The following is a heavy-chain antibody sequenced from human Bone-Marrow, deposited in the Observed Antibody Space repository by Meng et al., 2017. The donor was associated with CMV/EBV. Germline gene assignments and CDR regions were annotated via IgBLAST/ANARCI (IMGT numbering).Heavy chain of an antibody. CDR1: GFTFSSYS. CDR2: ISSSSSYI. J-gene: IGHJ4*02. CDR3: ARAPGDY. V-gene: IGHV3-21*01. Sequence: ETLSLTCAASGFTFSSYSMNWVRQAPGKGLEWVSSISSSSSYIYYADSVKGRFTISRDNAKNSLYLQMNSLRAEDTAVYYCARAPGDYWGQGTLVTVSS.